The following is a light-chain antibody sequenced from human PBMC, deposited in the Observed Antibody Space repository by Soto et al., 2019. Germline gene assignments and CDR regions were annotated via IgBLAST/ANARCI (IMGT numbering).Light chain of an antibody. CDR2: ATS. J-gene: IGKJ4*01. CDR1: QGIAPY. CDR3: QKYNTAPLT. Sequence: DVQMTQSPSSLSAFVGDRVTITCRASQGIAPYLAWFQQKPGKVPKLLIYATSTLQSGVPSRFSGSGSGTDSTLTISSLHPEDVATYYCQKYNTAPLTFGGGTKVEIK. V-gene: IGKV1-27*01.